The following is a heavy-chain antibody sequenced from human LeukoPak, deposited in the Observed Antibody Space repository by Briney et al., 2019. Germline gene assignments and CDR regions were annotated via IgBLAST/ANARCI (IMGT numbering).Heavy chain of an antibody. CDR3: ARGIPAAGSFDY. CDR2: IYTDGTT. Sequence: GGSLRLSCVASGFTVNTNYMIWVRQAPGRGLQWVSVIYTDGTTYYGDSVKGRFTVSRDGSKTTVFLQMNSLRAEDTAMYYCARGIPAAGSFDYWGRGTPVTVSS. V-gene: IGHV3-53*01. CDR1: GFTVNTNY. D-gene: IGHD6-13*01. J-gene: IGHJ4*02.